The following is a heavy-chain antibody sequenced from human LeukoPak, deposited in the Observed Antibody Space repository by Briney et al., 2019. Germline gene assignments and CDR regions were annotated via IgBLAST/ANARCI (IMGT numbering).Heavy chain of an antibody. D-gene: IGHD2-15*01. CDR3: ARGLCTGGSCCSFFDF. CDR1: GCTFTSYY. J-gene: IGHJ4*02. Sequence: ASVKVSCRASGCTFTSYYMHWVRQAPGQGLEWVGIINPSGCSLNYAQKFQGRVTMTRDTSTSTVYMELSSLRSEDTAVYYCARGLCTGGSCCSFFDFWGQGTLVTVSS. V-gene: IGHV1-46*01. CDR2: INPSGCSL.